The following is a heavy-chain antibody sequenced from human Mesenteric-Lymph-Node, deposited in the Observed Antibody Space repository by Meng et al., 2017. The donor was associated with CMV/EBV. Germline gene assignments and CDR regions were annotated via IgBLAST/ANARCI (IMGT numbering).Heavy chain of an antibody. CDR3: KTGIAAGLNDY. CDR2: ITSSSISYI. Sequence: ETLSLTCTVSGGSISSSSYYWGWVRQAPGKGLEWVSSITSSSISYIYYADSVKGRFTISRDNAKNSLFLQMNSLRGEDTAVYYCKTGIAAGLNDYWGQGTLVTVSS. CDR1: GGSISSSSYY. D-gene: IGHD6-13*01. V-gene: IGHV3-21*01. J-gene: IGHJ4*02.